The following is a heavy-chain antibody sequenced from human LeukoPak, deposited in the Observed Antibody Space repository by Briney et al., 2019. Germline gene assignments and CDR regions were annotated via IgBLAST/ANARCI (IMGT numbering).Heavy chain of an antibody. CDR1: GFTFSSYW. CDR3: ARDRYGSGSYTSSYFDY. J-gene: IGHJ4*02. CDR2: IYYSGST. D-gene: IGHD3-10*01. Sequence: GSLRLSCAASGFTFSSYWMSWVRQPPGKGLEWIGSIYYSGSTYYNPSLKSRVTISVDTSKNQFSLKLSSVTAADTAVYYCARDRYGSGSYTSSYFDYWGQGTLVTVSS. V-gene: IGHV4-39*07.